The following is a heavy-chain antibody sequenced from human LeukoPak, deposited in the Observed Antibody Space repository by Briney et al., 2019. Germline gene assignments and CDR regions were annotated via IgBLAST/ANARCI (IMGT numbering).Heavy chain of an antibody. CDR1: GDSVSSNSAA. CDR2: TYYRSKWYN. J-gene: IGHJ4*02. V-gene: IGHV6-1*01. Sequence: SQALSLTCAISGDSVSSNSAAWNWIRQSPSRGLEWLGRTYYRSKWYNDYAVSVKSRITINPDTSKNQFSLQLNSVTPEDTAVYYCARLTWGYSGYEPAFDIWGQGTLVTVSS. CDR3: ARLTWGYSGYEPAFDI. D-gene: IGHD5-12*01.